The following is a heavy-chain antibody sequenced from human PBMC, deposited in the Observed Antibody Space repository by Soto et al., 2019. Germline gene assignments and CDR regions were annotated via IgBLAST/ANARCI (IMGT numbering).Heavy chain of an antibody. Sequence: EVELLESGGGLVQPGGSLRLSCAASRFDFSSYAMNWVRQAPGKGLEGVSASSGSAGSTYHADSVRGRFTISRDKSKNTWHLQMNSLRGADTAIYCSVRGASSWGGQHFDYWCQGTVVTVSS. V-gene: IGHV3-23*01. CDR1: RFDFSSYA. J-gene: IGHJ4*02. CDR3: VRGASSWGGQHFDY. D-gene: IGHD6-13*01. CDR2: SSGSAGST.